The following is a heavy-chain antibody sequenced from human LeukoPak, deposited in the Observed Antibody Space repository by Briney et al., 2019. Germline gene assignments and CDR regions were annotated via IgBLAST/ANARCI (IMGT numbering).Heavy chain of an antibody. D-gene: IGHD3-9*01. J-gene: IGHJ4*02. CDR3: ARDSGRYFDWLFGI. V-gene: IGHV4-59*01. CDR2: IYDSENT. Sequence: PSETLSLTCNVSGGSISSYYWSWIRQPPGKGLEWIGYIYDSENTNYNPSLKSRVTISADTSENQFSLKLSSVTAADTAVYYCARDSGRYFDWLFGIWGQGALVTVSS. CDR1: GGSISSYY.